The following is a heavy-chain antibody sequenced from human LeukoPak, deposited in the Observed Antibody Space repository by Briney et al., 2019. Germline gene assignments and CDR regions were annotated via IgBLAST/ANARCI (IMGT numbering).Heavy chain of an antibody. Sequence: GGSLRLSCAASGFTFSSYAMSWVRQAPGKGLEWVSAISGSGGSTYYADSVKGRFTISRDNSKNTLYLQMNSLRAEDTAVYHCAKVPAVLRYFDWLLSDFDYWGQGTLVTVSS. CDR1: GFTFSSYA. J-gene: IGHJ4*02. CDR3: AKVPAVLRYFDWLLSDFDY. CDR2: ISGSGGST. D-gene: IGHD3-9*01. V-gene: IGHV3-23*01.